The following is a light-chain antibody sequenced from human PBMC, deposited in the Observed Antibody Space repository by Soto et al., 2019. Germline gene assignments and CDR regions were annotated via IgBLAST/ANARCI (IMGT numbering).Light chain of an antibody. V-gene: IGKV1-39*01. CDR2: DAS. J-gene: IGKJ3*01. Sequence: DIQMTQSPSSLSATVGDRVTITCRASQTIGKYLNWYQQQPGKVPKLLIYDASYLQSGVPSRFSGSESGTDFTLNISDLRPEDFATYYCQQSFSIPFTFGPGTKVH. CDR3: QQSFSIPFT. CDR1: QTIGKY.